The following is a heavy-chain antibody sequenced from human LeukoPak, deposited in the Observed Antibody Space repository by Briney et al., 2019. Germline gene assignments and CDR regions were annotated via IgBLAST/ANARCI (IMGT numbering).Heavy chain of an antibody. J-gene: IGHJ4*02. CDR3: ARSRKSYCSGGSCYWFDY. D-gene: IGHD2-15*01. Sequence: SVKVSCKASGGTFSSYAISWVRQAPGQGLEWMGRIIPIFGIANYAQKFQGGVTITADKSTSTAYMELSSLRSEDTAVYYCARSRKSYCSGGSCYWFDYWGQGTLVTVSS. CDR2: IIPIFGIA. V-gene: IGHV1-69*04. CDR1: GGTFSSYA.